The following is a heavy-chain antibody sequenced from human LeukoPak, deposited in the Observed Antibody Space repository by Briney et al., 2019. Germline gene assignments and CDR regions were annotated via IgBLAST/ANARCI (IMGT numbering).Heavy chain of an antibody. V-gene: IGHV3-66*01. CDR1: GFTVSSNY. Sequence: PGGSLRLSCAASGFTVSSNYMSWVRQAPGKGLEWVSVIYSSGITYYADSVKGRFTISRDNSKNTLYLQMNSLRAEDTAVYYCAKSAYSSSSKSRNRTPDAFDIWGQGTMVTVSS. CDR2: IYSSGIT. CDR3: AKSAYSSSSKSRNRTPDAFDI. J-gene: IGHJ3*02. D-gene: IGHD6-6*01.